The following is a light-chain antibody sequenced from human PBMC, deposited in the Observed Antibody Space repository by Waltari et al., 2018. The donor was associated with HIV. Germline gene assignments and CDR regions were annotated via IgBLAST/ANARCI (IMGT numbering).Light chain of an antibody. CDR1: SSDVGSYNI. J-gene: IGLJ2*01. V-gene: IGLV2-23*03. CDR2: EGS. Sequence: QSALTQPPSASGSPGQSITISCTGTSSDVGSYNIVSWYQQHQGKAPKLMIYEGSKLPSGVSNRFSGSKSGNTASLTISGLQAEDETDYYCCSYAGNSTFVVFGGGTKLTVL. CDR3: CSYAGNSTFVV.